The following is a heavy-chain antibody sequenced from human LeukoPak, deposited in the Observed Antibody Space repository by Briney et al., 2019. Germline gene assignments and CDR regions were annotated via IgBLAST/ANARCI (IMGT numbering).Heavy chain of an antibody. V-gene: IGHV1-2*02. D-gene: IGHD1-26*01. CDR1: GYTFTGYY. CDR3: ARGKSGSYYVSDYYFDY. CDR2: INPNSGGT. Sequence: ASVKVSCTSSGYTFTGYYMHWVRPAPGQGLEWMGWINPNSGGTNYAQKFQGRVTMTRDTSISTAYMELSRLRSDDTAVYYCARGKSGSYYVSDYYFDYWGQGTTVTVSS. J-gene: IGHJ4*03.